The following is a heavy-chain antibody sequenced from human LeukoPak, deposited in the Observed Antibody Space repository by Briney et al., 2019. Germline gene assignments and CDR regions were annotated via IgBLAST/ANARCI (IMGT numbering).Heavy chain of an antibody. J-gene: IGHJ6*03. CDR1: GFTFSDYY. V-gene: IGHV3-11*04. D-gene: IGHD3-3*01. CDR3: ARVHYDFWSGYYNPDYYYYMDV. Sequence: GGSLRLSCAASGFTFSDYYMSWIRQAPGKGLEWVSYISSSGSTIYYADSVKGRFTISRDNAKNSLYLQMNSLRAEDTAVYYCARVHYDFWSGYYNPDYYYYMDVWGKGTTVTISS. CDR2: ISSSGSTI.